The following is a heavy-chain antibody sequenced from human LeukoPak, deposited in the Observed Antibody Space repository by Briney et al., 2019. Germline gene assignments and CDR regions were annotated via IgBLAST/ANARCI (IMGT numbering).Heavy chain of an antibody. J-gene: IGHJ6*03. V-gene: IGHV1-69*05. CDR3: ARYNWNPYYMDV. D-gene: IGHD1-20*01. CDR2: IIPIFGTA. CDR1: GGTFSSYA. Sequence: ASVKVSRKASGGTFSSYAISWVRQAPGQGLEWMGRIIPIFGTANYAQKFQGRVTITTDESTSTAYMELSSLRSEDTAVYYCARYNWNPYYMDVWGKGTTVTVSS.